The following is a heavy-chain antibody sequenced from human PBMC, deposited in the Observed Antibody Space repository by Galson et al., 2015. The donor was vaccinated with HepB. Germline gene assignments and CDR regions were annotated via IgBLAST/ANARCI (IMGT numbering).Heavy chain of an antibody. CDR1: GGTFNSYS. D-gene: IGHD2-15*01. CDR2: IIPIFGIG. V-gene: IGHV1-69*10. CDR3: ANGGECSGGSCYEGF. Sequence: SVKVSCKVSGGTFNSYSINWVRQAPGQGLEWVGGIIPIFGIGNNAQKFQGRVTITADKSTTTIYMELGSLTSEDTAMYYCANGGECSGGSCYEGFWGHGTLVTVAS. J-gene: IGHJ4*01.